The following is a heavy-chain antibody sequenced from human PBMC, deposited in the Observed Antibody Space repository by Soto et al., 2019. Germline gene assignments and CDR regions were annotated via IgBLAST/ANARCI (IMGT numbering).Heavy chain of an antibody. D-gene: IGHD1-1*01. J-gene: IGHJ4*02. CDR1: GGSISSNY. CDR3: ARYRREAVAGYTLDN. CDR2: VYNSGST. Sequence: ASETLSLTCTVSGGSISSNYWTWIRQPPGKGLEWIGYVYNSGSTNYNPSLKSRVTISEDTSKSQFTLKVNSMTAADTAVYYCARYRREAVAGYTLDNWGQGILVTVSS. V-gene: IGHV4-59*01.